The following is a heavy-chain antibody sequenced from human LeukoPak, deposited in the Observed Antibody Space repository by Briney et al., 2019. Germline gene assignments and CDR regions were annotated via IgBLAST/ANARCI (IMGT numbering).Heavy chain of an antibody. CDR3: AGSPRGWFAGDY. Sequence: SETLSLTCTVSGGSISSSSYYWGWIRQPPGKGLEWIGSIYYSGSTYYNPSLKSRVTISVDTSKNQFSLKLSSVTAADTAVYYYAGSPRGWFAGDYWGQGTLVTVSS. V-gene: IGHV4-39*07. CDR2: IYYSGST. CDR1: GGSISSSSYY. D-gene: IGHD3-10*01. J-gene: IGHJ4*02.